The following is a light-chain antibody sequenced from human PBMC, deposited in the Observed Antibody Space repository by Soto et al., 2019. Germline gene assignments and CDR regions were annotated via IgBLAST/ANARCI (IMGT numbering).Light chain of an antibody. CDR2: GAS. J-gene: IGKJ1*01. CDR1: QSVSNNY. Sequence: EIVLTQSPGTLSLSPGERATLSCRASQSVSNNYLAWYQQKPGQAPRLLIYGASSSATGIPDRFSGSGSGTDFSLTISKLDPEDFAVYDCQQYCSSLRTFGQGTKVDIK. V-gene: IGKV3-20*01. CDR3: QQYCSSLRT.